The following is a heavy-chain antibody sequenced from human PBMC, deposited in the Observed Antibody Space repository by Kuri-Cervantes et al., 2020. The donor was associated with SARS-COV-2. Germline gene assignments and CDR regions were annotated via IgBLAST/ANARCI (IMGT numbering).Heavy chain of an antibody. Sequence: GESLKISCAASGFTFSSYWMSWVRQAPGKGLEWVANIKQDGSEKYYVDSVKGRFTISRDNAKNSLYLQMNSLRAEDTAVYYCARDGRWSMAIIDYWGQGTLVTVSS. J-gene: IGHJ4*02. CDR2: IKQDGSEK. V-gene: IGHV3-7*01. CDR1: GFTFSSYW. D-gene: IGHD2/OR15-2a*01. CDR3: ARDGRWSMAIIDY.